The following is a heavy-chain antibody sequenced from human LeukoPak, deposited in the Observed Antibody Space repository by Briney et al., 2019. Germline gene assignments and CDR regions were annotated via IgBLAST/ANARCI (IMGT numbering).Heavy chain of an antibody. D-gene: IGHD6-19*01. CDR2: INSDGSST. Sequence: GGPLRLSCAASGFTFSNYWMHWVRQAPGKGLVWVSRINSDGSSTRYADSVKGRFTISRDNAKNTLYLQMNSLRAEDTAVYYCARGSYSSGWDPWGQGTLVTVSP. J-gene: IGHJ5*02. CDR1: GFTFSNYW. CDR3: ARGSYSSGWDP. V-gene: IGHV3-74*01.